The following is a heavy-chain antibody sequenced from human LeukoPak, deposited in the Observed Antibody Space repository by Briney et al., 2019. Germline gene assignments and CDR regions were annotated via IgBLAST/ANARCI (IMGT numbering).Heavy chain of an antibody. V-gene: IGHV4-34*01. J-gene: IGHJ4*02. CDR3: ARREDISFWGELNYYDSAPNDY. Sequence: SETLSLTCAVYGGSFSGYYWSWIRQPPGKGLEWIGEINHSGSTNYNPSLKSRVTISVDTSKNQFSLKLSSVTAADTAVYYCARREDISFWGELNYYDSAPNDYWGQGTLVTVSS. CDR1: GGSFSGYY. CDR2: INHSGST. D-gene: IGHD3-22*01.